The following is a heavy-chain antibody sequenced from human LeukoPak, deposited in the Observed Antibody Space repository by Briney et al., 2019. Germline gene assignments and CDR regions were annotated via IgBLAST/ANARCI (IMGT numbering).Heavy chain of an antibody. J-gene: IGHJ4*02. D-gene: IGHD5-24*01. CDR2: ITASGGST. CDR1: GYTFTNYY. CDR3: ARAMGDGYTGVRGEFDY. Sequence: ASVKDTLQSSGYTFTNYYMHWVRQAPGQGLEWMGIITASGGSTTYAQKFLGRVTMTRDTSTSTVYLEQSSLRSEDTAVYYCARAMGDGYTGVRGEFDYWGQGPLVTVSS. V-gene: IGHV1-46*01.